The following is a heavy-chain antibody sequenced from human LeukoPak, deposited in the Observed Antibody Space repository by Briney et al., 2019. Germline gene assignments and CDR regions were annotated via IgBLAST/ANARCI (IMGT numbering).Heavy chain of an antibody. Sequence: SETLSLTCTVSGASINNYFWSWVRQPPGKGLEWIGYMYSSGSSTYNPSLKSRVTMSIDPTRNQLSLRVTSVTAADTAVYYCARGGWLKTSYYFDFWGQGSLVTVSS. D-gene: IGHD5-24*01. CDR1: GASINNYF. CDR3: ARGGWLKTSYYFDF. CDR2: MYSSGSS. V-gene: IGHV4-59*01. J-gene: IGHJ4*02.